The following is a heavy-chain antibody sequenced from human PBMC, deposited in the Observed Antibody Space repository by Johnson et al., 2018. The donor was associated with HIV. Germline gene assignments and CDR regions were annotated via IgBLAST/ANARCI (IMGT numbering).Heavy chain of an antibody. V-gene: IGHV3-30-3*01. Sequence: QVQLVESGGGVVQPGRSLRLSCAASGFTFSSYAMHWVRQAPGTGLERVAVISYDGSNKYYADSVKARFTISRDNSKNTLYLQMNSLRAEDTAVYYCARVHPAVAGNDAFDIWGQGTMVTVSS. D-gene: IGHD6-19*01. CDR1: GFTFSSYA. CDR3: ARVHPAVAGNDAFDI. CDR2: ISYDGSNK. J-gene: IGHJ3*02.